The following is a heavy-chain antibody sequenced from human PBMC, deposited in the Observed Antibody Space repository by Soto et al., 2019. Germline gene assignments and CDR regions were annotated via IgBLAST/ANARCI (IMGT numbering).Heavy chain of an antibody. CDR1: GGTFSSYT. D-gene: IGHD6-13*01. J-gene: IGHJ4*02. CDR3: IIAAAGNYVDY. Sequence: GASVKVSCKASGGTFSSYTISWVRQAPGQGLGWMGRIIPILGIANYAQKFQGRVTITADKSTSTAYMELSSLRSEDTAVYYCIIAAAGNYVDYWGQGTLVTVSS. V-gene: IGHV1-69*02. CDR2: IIPILGIA.